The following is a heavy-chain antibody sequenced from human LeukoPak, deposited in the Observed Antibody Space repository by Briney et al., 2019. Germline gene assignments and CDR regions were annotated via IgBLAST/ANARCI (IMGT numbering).Heavy chain of an antibody. CDR2: IYYSGST. CDR1: GGSISSYY. D-gene: IGHD3-22*01. Sequence: SETLSLTCTVSGGSISSYYWSWIRQPPGKGLEWIGYIYYSGSTYYNPSLKSRVTISVDTSKNQFSLKLSSVTAADTAVYYCARDRNYYDSSGYLGGFDYWGQGTLVTVSS. CDR3: ARDRNYYDSSGYLGGFDY. J-gene: IGHJ4*02. V-gene: IGHV4-59*12.